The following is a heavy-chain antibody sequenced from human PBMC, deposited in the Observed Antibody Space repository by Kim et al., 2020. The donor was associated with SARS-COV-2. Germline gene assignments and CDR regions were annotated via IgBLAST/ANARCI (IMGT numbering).Heavy chain of an antibody. D-gene: IGHD3-22*01. CDR2: ISSSSSYI. Sequence: GGSLRLSCAASGFTFSSYSMNWVRQAPGKGLEWVSSISSSSSYIYYADSVKGRFTISRDNAKNSLYLQMNSLRAEDTAVYYCARDQAPYYPDSSAYWGQGTLVTVSS. CDR1: GFTFSSYS. V-gene: IGHV3-21*01. CDR3: ARDQAPYYPDSSAY. J-gene: IGHJ4*02.